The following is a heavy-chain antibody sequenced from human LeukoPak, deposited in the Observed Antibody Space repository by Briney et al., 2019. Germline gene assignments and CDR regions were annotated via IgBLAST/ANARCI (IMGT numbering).Heavy chain of an antibody. CDR3: ARDSTPHYYYDSSGHPFDY. D-gene: IGHD3-22*01. J-gene: IGHJ4*02. CDR2: IIPIFGTA. CDR1: GGTFSSYA. V-gene: IGHV1-69*06. Sequence: ASVKVSCKASGGTFSSYAISWVRQAPGQGLEWMGGIIPIFGTANYAQKFQGRVTITADKSTSTAYMELSSLRSEDTAVYYCARDSTPHYYYDSSGHPFDYWGQGTLVTVSS.